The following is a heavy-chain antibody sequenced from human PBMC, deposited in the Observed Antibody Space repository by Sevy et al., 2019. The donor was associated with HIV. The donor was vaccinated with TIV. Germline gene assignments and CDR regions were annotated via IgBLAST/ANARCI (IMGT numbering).Heavy chain of an antibody. CDR2: IIPIFGTA. V-gene: IGHV1-69*06. CDR1: GGTFSSYA. Sequence: ASVKVSCKASGGTFSSYAISWVRQAPGQGLEWMGGIIPIFGTANYAQKFQGRVTITADKSTSTAYMELSSLRSEDTAGYYWARELIRRDGYKGGNAFDIWGQGTMVTVSS. D-gene: IGHD5-12*01. CDR3: ARELIRRDGYKGGNAFDI. J-gene: IGHJ3*02.